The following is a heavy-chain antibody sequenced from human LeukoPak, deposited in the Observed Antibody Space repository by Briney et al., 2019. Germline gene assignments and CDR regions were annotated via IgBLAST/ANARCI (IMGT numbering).Heavy chain of an antibody. Sequence: SETLSLTCTVSGGSISSYYWSWIRQPPGKGLEWIGYIYYSGSTNYNPSLKSRVTISVGTSKNQFSLKLSSVTAADTAVYYCARAGIAVAGLDYWGQGTLVTVSS. J-gene: IGHJ4*02. CDR2: IYYSGST. D-gene: IGHD6-19*01. V-gene: IGHV4-59*12. CDR3: ARAGIAVAGLDY. CDR1: GGSISSYY.